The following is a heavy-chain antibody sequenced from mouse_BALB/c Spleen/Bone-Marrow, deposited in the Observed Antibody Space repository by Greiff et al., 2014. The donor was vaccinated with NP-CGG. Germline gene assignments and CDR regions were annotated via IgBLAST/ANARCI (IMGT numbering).Heavy chain of an antibody. CDR3: ARSFAMDY. V-gene: IGHV1S135*01. CDR2: FDPYNGGT. CDR1: GYAFTNYN. Sequence: VQLKQSGPELVKPGASVKVSCKASGYAFTNYNMYWVKQSHGKSLEWIGYFDPYNGGTSYNQKFKGKATLTVDKSSSTAYMHLNSLTSEDSAVYYCARSFAMDYWGQGTSVTVSP. J-gene: IGHJ4*01.